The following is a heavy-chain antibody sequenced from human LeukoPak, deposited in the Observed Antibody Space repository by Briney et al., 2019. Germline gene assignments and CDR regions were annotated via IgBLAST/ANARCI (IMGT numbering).Heavy chain of an antibody. Sequence: PGGSLRLSCAASGFTFSSYAMSWVRQAPGKGLGWVSAISASGGGTNYADSVKGRLTISRDNSKNTLYLQMNSLRAEGTAVYYCAKDRRFLEWLPRSGFDHWGQGTLVTVSS. D-gene: IGHD3-3*01. CDR1: GFTFSSYA. CDR3: AKDRRFLEWLPRSGFDH. J-gene: IGHJ4*02. CDR2: ISASGGGT. V-gene: IGHV3-23*01.